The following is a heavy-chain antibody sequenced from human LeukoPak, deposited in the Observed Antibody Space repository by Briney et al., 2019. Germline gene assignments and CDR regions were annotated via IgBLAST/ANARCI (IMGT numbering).Heavy chain of an antibody. V-gene: IGHV4-38-2*02. D-gene: IGHD3-3*01. CDR1: GYSISSGYY. CDR2: IYHSGST. Sequence: PSETLSLICAVSGYSISSGYYWGWIRQPPGKGLEWIGSIYHSGSTYYNPSLKSRVTKSVDTSKNQFSLKLSSVTAADTAVYYCARDLVFRTIFGVVIPSMDVWGKGTTVTVSS. CDR3: ARDLVFRTIFGVVIPSMDV. J-gene: IGHJ6*03.